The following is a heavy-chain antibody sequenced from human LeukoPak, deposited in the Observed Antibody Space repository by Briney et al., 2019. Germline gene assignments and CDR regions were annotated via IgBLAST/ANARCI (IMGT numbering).Heavy chain of an antibody. CDR2: INPSGGST. CDR1: GYTFTSYY. CDR3: ARDPYYYDSSEMGSFDY. J-gene: IGHJ4*02. V-gene: IGHV1-46*01. D-gene: IGHD3-22*01. Sequence: ASVKVSCKASGYTFTSYYMHWVRQAPGQGLEWMGIINPSGGSTSYAQKFQGRVTMTRDTSTSTAYMELSRLRSDDTAVYYCARDPYYYDSSEMGSFDYWGQGTLVTVSS.